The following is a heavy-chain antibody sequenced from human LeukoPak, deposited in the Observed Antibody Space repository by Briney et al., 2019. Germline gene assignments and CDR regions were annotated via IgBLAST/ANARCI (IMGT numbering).Heavy chain of an antibody. D-gene: IGHD3-10*02. CDR1: GFTFSSYA. CDR2: ISGSGGST. J-gene: IGHJ4*02. CDR3: ARDRYYVLDY. V-gene: IGHV3-23*01. Sequence: GGSLILSCAASGFTFSSYAMSWVRQAPGKGLEGVSAISGSGGSTYYADSVKGRFTISRDNSKNTLYLQMNSLRAEDTAVYYCARDRYYVLDYWGQGILVTVSS.